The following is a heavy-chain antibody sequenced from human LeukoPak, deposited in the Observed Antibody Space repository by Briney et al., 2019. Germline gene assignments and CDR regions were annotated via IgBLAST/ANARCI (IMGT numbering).Heavy chain of an antibody. J-gene: IGHJ4*02. V-gene: IGHV3-30*02. CDR1: GFTFSSYG. D-gene: IGHD2-21*02. CDR2: IWYDGSNK. Sequence: GGSLRLSCAASGFTFSSYGMHWVRQAPGKGLEWVAVIWYDGSNKYYTDSVKGRFTISRDNSKNTLYLQMNSLRADDTAVYYCAKGPSGDFIYYFDNWGQGTLVTVSS. CDR3: AKGPSGDFIYYFDN.